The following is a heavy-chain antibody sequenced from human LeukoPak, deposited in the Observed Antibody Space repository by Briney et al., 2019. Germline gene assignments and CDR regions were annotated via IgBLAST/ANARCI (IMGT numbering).Heavy chain of an antibody. V-gene: IGHV3-7*03. Sequence: GTSLRLSCAASEFTFSSYGMHWVRQAPGKGLEWVANIKQDGSEKHYVDSVKGRFTISRDNAKNSLYLQMNSLRAEDTAVYYCGGPNPLLERPSAMDVWGQGTTVTVSS. D-gene: IGHD6-25*01. CDR3: GGPNPLLERPSAMDV. J-gene: IGHJ6*02. CDR2: IKQDGSEK. CDR1: EFTFSSYG.